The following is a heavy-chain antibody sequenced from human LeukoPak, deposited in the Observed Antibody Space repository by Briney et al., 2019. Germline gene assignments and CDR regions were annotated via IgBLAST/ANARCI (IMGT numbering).Heavy chain of an antibody. J-gene: IGHJ3*02. CDR1: GYTFTGYY. CDR3: ARDFLPTGDHPWRGAFDI. D-gene: IGHD7-27*01. CDR2: INPNSGGT. V-gene: IGHV1-2*02. Sequence: ASVNVSCKASGYTFTGYYMHWVRQAPGQGLEWMGWINPNSGGTNYAQKFQGRVTMTRDTSISTAYMELSRLRSDDTAVYYCARDFLPTGDHPWRGAFDIWGQGTMVTVSS.